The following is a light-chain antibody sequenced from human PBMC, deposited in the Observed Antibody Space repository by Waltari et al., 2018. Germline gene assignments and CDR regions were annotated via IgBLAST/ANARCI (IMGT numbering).Light chain of an antibody. V-gene: IGLV2-8*01. J-gene: IGLJ2*01. CDR3: TSYAGSNILV. CDR1: SSDVGGHNF. Sequence: QSALTQPPSASGSPGQSVTISCTGTSSDVGGHNFVSWYQQHPGKVPKLMIHEVSKRPSGVPDRFSGSKSGDTASLTVSGLQAEDEADYYCTSYAGSNILVVGGGTKLTVL. CDR2: EVS.